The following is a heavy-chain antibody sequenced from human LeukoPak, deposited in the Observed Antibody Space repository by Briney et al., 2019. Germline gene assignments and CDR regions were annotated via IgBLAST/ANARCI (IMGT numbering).Heavy chain of an antibody. D-gene: IGHD2-15*01. CDR3: AKDHCSRCSEVHYFVC. CDR1: GFSFSCYG. V-gene: IGHV3-30*02. Sequence: GGSLRLSCAASGFSFSCYGMHWVGQGPGKGLEWVAFIRSDGSNKYYADSVKGRFTVSRYNSKKTLYLQMNSLRGEDTAVYYCAKDHCSRCSEVHYFVCSRPGTLVTVCS. CDR2: IRSDGSNK. J-gene: IGHJ4*02.